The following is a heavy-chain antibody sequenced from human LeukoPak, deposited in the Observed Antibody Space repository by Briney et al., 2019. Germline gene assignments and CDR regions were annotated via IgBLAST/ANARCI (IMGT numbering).Heavy chain of an antibody. D-gene: IGHD1-26*01. J-gene: IGHJ4*02. CDR2: INHSGST. V-gene: IGHV4-34*01. CDR3: ATAGWELLFY. Sequence: KPSETLSLTCDVYGGSFSGYYWSWIRQPPGKGLEWIGEINHSGSTNYNPSLKSRVTISVDTSKNQFSLKLSSVTAADTAVYYCATAGWELLFYWGQGTLVTVSS. CDR1: GGSFSGYY.